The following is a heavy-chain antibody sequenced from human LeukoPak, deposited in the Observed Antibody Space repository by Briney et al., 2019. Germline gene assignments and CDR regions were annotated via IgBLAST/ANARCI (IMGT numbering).Heavy chain of an antibody. CDR2: IDDGGNT. V-gene: IGHV4-34*01. J-gene: IGHJ3*02. Sequence: SETLSLTCRVYGGSFSDYFWSWIRQSPGKGLEWIGEIDDGGNTNYHPSLMSRVIVSMEKSKKQFSLVMRSVAAADTAVYYCARFSRITWGDWGDAFDIWGQGTTVSVSS. CDR3: ARFSRITWGDWGDAFDI. CDR1: GGSFSDYF. D-gene: IGHD2-21*02.